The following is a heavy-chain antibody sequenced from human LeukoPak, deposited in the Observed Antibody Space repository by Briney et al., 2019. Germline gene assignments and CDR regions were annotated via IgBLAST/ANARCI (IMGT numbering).Heavy chain of an antibody. Sequence: SETLSLTCAVYGGSFSGYYWSWIRQPPGKGLEWIGEINHSGSTNYNPSLKSRVTISVDKSKNQFSLKLSSVTAADTAVYYCASQGRYGYYYYYYMDVWGKGTTVTVSS. CDR3: ASQGRYGYYYYYYMDV. J-gene: IGHJ6*03. CDR1: GGSFSGYY. V-gene: IGHV4-34*01. D-gene: IGHD3-16*01. CDR2: INHSGST.